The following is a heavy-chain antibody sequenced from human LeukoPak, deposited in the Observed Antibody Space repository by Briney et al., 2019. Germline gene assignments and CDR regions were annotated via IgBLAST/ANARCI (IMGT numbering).Heavy chain of an antibody. CDR2: IYYSGST. Sequence: SETLSLTCTVSGGSISSYYWSWIRQPPGKGLEWIGYIYYSGSTNYNPSLKSRVTISVDSSKNQFSLKLSSVTAADTAVYYCAREESYYDSSGPSGYFDYWGQGTLVTVSS. CDR1: GGSISSYY. CDR3: AREESYYDSSGPSGYFDY. V-gene: IGHV4-59*12. J-gene: IGHJ4*02. D-gene: IGHD3-22*01.